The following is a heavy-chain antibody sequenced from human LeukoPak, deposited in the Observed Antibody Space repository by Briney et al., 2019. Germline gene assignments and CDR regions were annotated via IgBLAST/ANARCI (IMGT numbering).Heavy chain of an antibody. CDR2: ITGNGGTI. CDR1: GFIFDDYA. J-gene: IGHJ4*02. Sequence: AGGSLRLSCAASGFIFDDYAMHWVRQAPGKGLESVSGITGNGGTIAYADSVKGRFTVSRDNAKSSLYLQMSSLRAEDMALYYCVRESGSYYFDYWGQGTLVTVSS. D-gene: IGHD3-22*01. V-gene: IGHV3-9*03. CDR3: VRESGSYYFDY.